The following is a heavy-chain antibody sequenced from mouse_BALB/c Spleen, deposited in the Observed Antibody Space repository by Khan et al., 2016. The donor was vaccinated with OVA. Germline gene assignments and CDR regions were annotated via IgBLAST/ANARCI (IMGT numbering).Heavy chain of an antibody. J-gene: IGHJ2*01. CDR2: INPSSGYT. CDR3: VRIPSPQYHFDY. V-gene: IGHV1-4*01. CDR1: GYTFTNYT. Sequence: QIQLVQSGAELARPGASVKMSCKASGYTFTNYTIHWVKQRPGQGLEWIGYINPSSGYTNYTQNYNDKATLTTDRSSSTAYMQLSRLTSDDSAVYYCVRIPSPQYHFDYWGQGTTLTVSS.